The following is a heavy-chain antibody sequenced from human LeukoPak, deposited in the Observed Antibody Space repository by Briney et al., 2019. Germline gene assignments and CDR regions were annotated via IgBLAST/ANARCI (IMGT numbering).Heavy chain of an antibody. CDR3: TRDHCTSVNCCVYNYYGMDV. J-gene: IGHJ6*02. V-gene: IGHV1-2*02. Sequence: ASVNVSCKASGYTFTAYYIHWVRRAPGQGLEWMGWINPNSGGTESAQKFQGRVTMTRDTSISTAYMELSRLRSDDTAVYYCTRDHCTSVNCCVYNYYGMDVWGQGTTVTVSS. CDR2: INPNSGGT. D-gene: IGHD2-2*01. CDR1: GYTFTAYY.